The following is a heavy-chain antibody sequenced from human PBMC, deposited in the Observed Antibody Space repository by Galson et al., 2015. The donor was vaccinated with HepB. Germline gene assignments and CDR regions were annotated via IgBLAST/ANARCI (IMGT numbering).Heavy chain of an antibody. V-gene: IGHV1-3*04. CDR3: AAGYCSGGSCYDYYGMDV. J-gene: IGHJ6*02. CDR2: INIGNGDT. D-gene: IGHD2-15*01. CDR1: GYTFTNYL. Sequence: SVKVSCKASGYTFTNYLIHWVRQAPRQGLEWMGWINIGNGDTKYSQKFQGRVTITRDTSANTAYMELSSLKASDTAMYYCAAGYCSGGSCYDYYGMDVWGQGTTVTVSS.